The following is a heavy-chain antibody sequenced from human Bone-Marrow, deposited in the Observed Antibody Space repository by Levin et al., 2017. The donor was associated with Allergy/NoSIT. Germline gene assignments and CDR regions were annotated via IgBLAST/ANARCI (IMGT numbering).Heavy chain of an antibody. CDR3: AKDRTVAGSGGNWFDP. V-gene: IGHV3-23*01. J-gene: IGHJ5*02. CDR1: GFTFSSYA. Sequence: GGSLRLSCAASGFTFSSYAMSWVRQAPGKGLEWVSAISGSGGSTYYADSVKGRFTISRDNSKNTLYLQMNSLRAEDTAVYYCAKDRTVAGSGGNWFDPWGQGTLVTVSS. D-gene: IGHD6-19*01. CDR2: ISGSGGST.